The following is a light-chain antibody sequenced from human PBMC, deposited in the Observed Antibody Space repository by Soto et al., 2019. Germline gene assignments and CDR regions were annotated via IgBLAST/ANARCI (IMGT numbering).Light chain of an antibody. CDR3: QQFNSYPIT. Sequence: AIQLTQSPSSLSASVGDRVTITCRASQDIRGALAWYQQKPGKAPKILLYDVSTLESGVPSRFSGSGSGTDFTLTISSLQPVDFATCYCQQFNSYPITFGQGTRLEIK. J-gene: IGKJ5*01. CDR2: DVS. CDR1: QDIRGA. V-gene: IGKV1-13*02.